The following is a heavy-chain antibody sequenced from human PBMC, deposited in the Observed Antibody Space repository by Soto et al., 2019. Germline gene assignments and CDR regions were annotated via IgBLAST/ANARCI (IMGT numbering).Heavy chain of an antibody. D-gene: IGHD3-10*01. J-gene: IGHJ4*02. CDR1: GGSISSGGYS. CDR2: MYHSGST. Sequence: SETLSLTCAVSGGSISSGGYSWILIRQPPGKGLEWIGYMYHSGSTYYNPSLKSRVTISVDTSKNQFSLKLSSVTAADTAVYYCAAPNGSGSYYKHWGQGTLVTVSS. V-gene: IGHV4-30-2*01. CDR3: AAPNGSGSYYKH.